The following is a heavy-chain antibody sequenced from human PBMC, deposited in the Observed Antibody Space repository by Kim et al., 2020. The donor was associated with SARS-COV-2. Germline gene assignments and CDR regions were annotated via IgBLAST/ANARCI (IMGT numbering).Heavy chain of an antibody. D-gene: IGHD6-13*01. CDR2: IYHSGTT. V-gene: IGHV4-34*01. Sequence: SETLSLTCAVYGGSLSGYYWSWIRQPPGKGLEWIGEIYHSGTTNYNPSLKSRVTISVDTSKNQFSLKLSSVTAADTAVYYCARSLYHAPSHSWVRFDPWG. CDR3: ARSLYHAPSHSWVRFDP. CDR1: GGSLSGYY. J-gene: IGHJ5*02.